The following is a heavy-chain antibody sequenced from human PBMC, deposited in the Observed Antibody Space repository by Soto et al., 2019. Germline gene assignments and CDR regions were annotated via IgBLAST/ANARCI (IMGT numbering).Heavy chain of an antibody. V-gene: IGHV3-23*01. Sequence: EVQLLESGGGLVQPGGSLRLSCAASGFTFSSYAMSWVRQAPGKGLEWVSAISGSGGSTYYADSVKGRFTISRDNSKTSLYLQMNSLRAEDTAVYYCAKILFAVAATFHYFDYWGQGTLVTVSS. J-gene: IGHJ4*02. D-gene: IGHD2-15*01. CDR2: ISGSGGST. CDR1: GFTFSSYA. CDR3: AKILFAVAATFHYFDY.